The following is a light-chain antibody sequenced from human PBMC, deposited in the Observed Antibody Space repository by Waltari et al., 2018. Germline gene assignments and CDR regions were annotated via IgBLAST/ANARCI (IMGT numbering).Light chain of an antibody. Sequence: QSALTQPRSVSGSPGQSVTISCTGASSDVGSNNRVSWYQQSPGTAPKLIIHDVDTRPAGVPERFSGASSGNTASRTISGLQGEDEADYYCCSYAGRYTWVFGGGTKLTVL. CDR1: SSDVGSNNR. CDR2: DVD. V-gene: IGLV2-11*01. CDR3: CSYAGRYTWV. J-gene: IGLJ3*02.